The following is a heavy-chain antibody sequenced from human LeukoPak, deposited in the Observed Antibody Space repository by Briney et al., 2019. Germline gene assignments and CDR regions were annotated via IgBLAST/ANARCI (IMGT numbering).Heavy chain of an antibody. V-gene: IGHV3-43*02. CDR2: ISGDGGST. D-gene: IGHD6-13*01. J-gene: IGHJ4*02. CDR3: AKDILPYIAAADYFDY. CDR1: GFTFDDYA. Sequence: GGSLRLSCAASGFTFDDYAMHWVRQAPGKGLEWVSLISGDGGSTYYADSAKGRFTISRDNSKNSLYLQMNSLRTEDTALYYCAKDILPYIAAADYFDYWGQGTLVTVSS.